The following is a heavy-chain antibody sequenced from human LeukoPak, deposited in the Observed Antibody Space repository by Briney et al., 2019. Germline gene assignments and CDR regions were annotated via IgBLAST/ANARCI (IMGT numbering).Heavy chain of an antibody. CDR3: ARGDIVVVAATFDY. D-gene: IGHD2-15*01. CDR1: GYSISSGYY. V-gene: IGHV4-38-2*02. Sequence: PSETLSLTCTVSGYSISSGYYWGWIRQPPGKGLEWIGSIYHSGCTYYNPSLKSRVTISVDTSKNQFSLKLSSVTAADTAVYYCARGDIVVVAATFDYWGQGTLVTVSS. J-gene: IGHJ4*02. CDR2: IYHSGCT.